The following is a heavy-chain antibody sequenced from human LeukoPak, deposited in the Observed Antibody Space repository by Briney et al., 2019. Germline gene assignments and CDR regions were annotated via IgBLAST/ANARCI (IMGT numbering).Heavy chain of an antibody. CDR1: GFTFSSYS. D-gene: IGHD4-17*01. J-gene: IGHJ4*02. Sequence: PGGSLRLSCAASGFTFSSYSMNWVRQAPGKGLEWVSSISSSSSYIYYADSVKGRFTISRDNAKNSLYLQMNSLRAEDTAVYYCARDYFSLGYGDYGFDYWGQGTLVTVSS. CDR3: ARDYFSLGYGDYGFDY. CDR2: ISSSSSYI. V-gene: IGHV3-21*01.